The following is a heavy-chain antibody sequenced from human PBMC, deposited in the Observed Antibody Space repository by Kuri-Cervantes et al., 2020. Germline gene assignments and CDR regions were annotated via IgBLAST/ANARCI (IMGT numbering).Heavy chain of an antibody. V-gene: IGHV3-23*01. CDR1: GFTFSSYA. Sequence: GESLKISCAASGFTFSSYAMSWVRQAPGKGLEWVSAISGSGGSTYYADSVKGRFTISRDNSKNTLYLQMNSLRVGDTAVYYCANAICSGGNCFPRYGVDVWGQGTTVTVSS. CDR2: ISGSGGST. J-gene: IGHJ6*02. D-gene: IGHD2-15*01. CDR3: ANAICSGGNCFPRYGVDV.